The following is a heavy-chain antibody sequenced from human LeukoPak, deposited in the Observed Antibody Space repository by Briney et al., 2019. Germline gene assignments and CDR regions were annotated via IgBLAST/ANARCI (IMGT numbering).Heavy chain of an antibody. J-gene: IGHJ2*01. CDR1: GGSISSSIYY. CDR3: ARDYNSVTHWFFDL. Sequence: PSETLSLTCIVSGGSISSSIYYWAWVRQPPGKGLEWIGTVFYNGATQYSPSLRSRVTISIDTSKNQFSLKLASVTAADTAVYYCARDYNSVTHWFFDLWGRGTLVTVSP. CDR2: VFYNGAT. V-gene: IGHV4-39*07. D-gene: IGHD4-17*01.